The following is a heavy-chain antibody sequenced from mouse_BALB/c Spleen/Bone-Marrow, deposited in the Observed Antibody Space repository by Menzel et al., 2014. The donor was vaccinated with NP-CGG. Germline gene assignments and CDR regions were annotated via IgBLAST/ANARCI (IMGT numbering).Heavy chain of an antibody. CDR1: GYTFTNYY. CDR3: TRFWDEAY. V-gene: IGHV1S81*02. CDR2: INPRNGGT. J-gene: IGHJ3*01. Sequence: QVQLQQSGAELVKPGASVKLSCKASGYTFTNYYMYWVKQRPGQGLEWIGEINPRNGGTNFNEKFKSRATLTVDKFSRTAYMQLSSQTSEDSAVYYCTRFWDEAYWGQGTLVTVSS. D-gene: IGHD4-1*01.